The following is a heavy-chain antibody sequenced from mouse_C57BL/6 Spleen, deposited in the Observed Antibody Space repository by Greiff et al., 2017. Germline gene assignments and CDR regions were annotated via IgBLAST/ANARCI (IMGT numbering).Heavy chain of an antibody. CDR3: ARREDPAWFAY. Sequence: VQLQQSGPELVKPGASVKISCKASGYTFTDYYMNWVKQSHGKSLEWIGDINPNNGGTSYNQKFKGKATLTVDKSSSTAYMELRSLTSEDSAVYYCARREDPAWFAYWGQGTLVTVSA. CDR2: INPNNGGT. V-gene: IGHV1-26*01. J-gene: IGHJ3*01. CDR1: GYTFTDYY.